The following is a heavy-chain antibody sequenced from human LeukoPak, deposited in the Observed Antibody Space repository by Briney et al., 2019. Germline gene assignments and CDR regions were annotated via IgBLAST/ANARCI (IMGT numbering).Heavy chain of an antibody. CDR3: AREFKSYYYDSSGPYDAFDI. CDR1: GGSISSYY. J-gene: IGHJ3*02. CDR2: IYYNGST. V-gene: IGHV4-59*01. Sequence: TLSLTCTVSGGSISSYYWSWIRQPPGKGLEWIGYIYYNGSTKYNHALKSRVTIPVDTSQNQFSLKLSSVTAADTAVYYCAREFKSYYYDSSGPYDAFDIWGQGTMVRVS. D-gene: IGHD3-22*01.